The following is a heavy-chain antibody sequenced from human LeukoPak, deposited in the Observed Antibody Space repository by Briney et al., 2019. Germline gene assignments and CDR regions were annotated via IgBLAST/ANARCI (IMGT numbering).Heavy chain of an antibody. J-gene: IGHJ4*02. Sequence: SETLSLTCTVSGGSFSSYYWTWIRQPPGKGLEWIGYIYYTGSTSYNPSLESRVTISVDTSKNHFSLKLSSVTAADTAVYYCARSYYGGSHQYYFDYWGQGTLVTVSS. CDR3: ARSYYGGSHQYYFDY. V-gene: IGHV4-59*08. CDR1: GGSFSSYY. CDR2: IYYTGST. D-gene: IGHD4-23*01.